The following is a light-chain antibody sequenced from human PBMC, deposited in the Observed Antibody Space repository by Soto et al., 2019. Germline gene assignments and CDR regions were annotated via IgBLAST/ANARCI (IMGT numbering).Light chain of an antibody. Sequence: QSVLTQPPSASGTPGQRVTNSCSGSSSNIGINVLSWYQQLPGAAPKLLIYSNDQRPSGVPDRFSGSKSGTSASLAISGLQSEDEADYYCAAWDDSLNGYAFGPGTKLTVL. CDR2: SND. J-gene: IGLJ1*01. CDR1: SSNIGINV. CDR3: AAWDDSLNGYA. V-gene: IGLV1-44*01.